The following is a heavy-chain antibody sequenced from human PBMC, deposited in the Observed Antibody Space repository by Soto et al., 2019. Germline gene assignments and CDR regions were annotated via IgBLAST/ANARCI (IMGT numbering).Heavy chain of an antibody. CDR1: GGTFSSSP. V-gene: IGHV1-69*13. Sequence: ASVKVSCKASGGTFSSSPISWVRQAPGQGLEWMGGIVPMFGRPNYAQSFQGRVSITADESTSTAYMELSSLTSQDTAVYYCARVGSPADPWGQGTLVTVSS. CDR2: IVPMFGRP. J-gene: IGHJ5*02. CDR3: ARVGSPADP.